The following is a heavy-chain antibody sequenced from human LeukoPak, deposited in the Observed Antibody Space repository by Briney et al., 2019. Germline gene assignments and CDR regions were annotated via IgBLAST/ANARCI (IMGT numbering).Heavy chain of an antibody. V-gene: IGHV3-23*01. CDR3: AKDSSGYYHYRFDY. J-gene: IGHJ4*02. Sequence: PGGSLRLPCAASGFTFSSYAMSWVRQAPGKGLEWVSAISGSGGSTYYADSVKGRFTISRDNSKNTLYLQMNSLRAEDTAVYYCAKDSSGYYHYRFDYWGQGTLVTVSS. CDR1: GFTFSSYA. D-gene: IGHD3-22*01. CDR2: ISGSGGST.